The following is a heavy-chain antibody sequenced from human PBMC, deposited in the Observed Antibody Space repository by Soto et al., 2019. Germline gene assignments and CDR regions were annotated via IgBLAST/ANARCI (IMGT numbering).Heavy chain of an antibody. Sequence: GRSLRLSCAASGFTFSDYYMGWIRQAPGKGLEWVSYISTNGRTIHYADSVKGRFTISRDNAKNSLSLQMNSLRAEDTAVYYCHVSNGAWLQLPFGQGTLVTVSS. D-gene: IGHD7-27*01. CDR2: ISTNGRTI. CDR3: HVSNGAWLQLP. J-gene: IGHJ5*02. CDR1: GFTFSDYY. V-gene: IGHV3-11*01.